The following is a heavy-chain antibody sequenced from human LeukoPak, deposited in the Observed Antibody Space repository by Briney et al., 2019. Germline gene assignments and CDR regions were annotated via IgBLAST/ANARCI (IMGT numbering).Heavy chain of an antibody. J-gene: IGHJ4*02. CDR3: ARDPYDVLTGYYSRLEY. CDR1: GFIFSSYA. Sequence: PGGSLRLSCAASGFIFSSYAMHWVRQAPGKGLKWVAVISFDGSNKYYADSVKGRFTISRDNSKSTQYLQMYSLRAEDTAVYYCARDPYDVLTGYYSRLEYWGQGTLVTVSS. CDR2: ISFDGSNK. D-gene: IGHD3-9*01. V-gene: IGHV3-30-3*01.